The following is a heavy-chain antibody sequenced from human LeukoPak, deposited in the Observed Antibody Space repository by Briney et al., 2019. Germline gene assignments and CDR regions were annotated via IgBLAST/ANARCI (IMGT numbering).Heavy chain of an antibody. D-gene: IGHD2-2*01. J-gene: IGHJ4*02. CDR1: GGSISSGDYY. Sequence: SQTLSLTCTVSGGSISSGDYYWSWIRQPPGKGLEWIGYIYYSGSAYYNPSLKSRVTISVDTSKNQFSLKLSSVTAADTAVYYCATSAFGYCSSTSCYAPDYWGQGTLVTVSS. CDR2: IYYSGSA. CDR3: ATSAFGYCSSTSCYAPDY. V-gene: IGHV4-30-4*01.